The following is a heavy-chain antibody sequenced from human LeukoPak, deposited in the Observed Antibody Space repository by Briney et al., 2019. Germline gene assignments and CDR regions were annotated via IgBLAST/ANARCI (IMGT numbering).Heavy chain of an antibody. D-gene: IGHD6-13*01. CDR3: ASFLAAAGNTPYYFDY. CDR2: IYHSGST. Sequence: KTSETLSLTCTVSGYSISSGYYWGWIRQPPGKGLVWIGSIYHSGSTYYNPSLKSRVTISVDTSNNQFSLKLSSVTAADTAVYSCASFLAAAGNTPYYFDYWGQGTLVTVSS. V-gene: IGHV4-38-2*02. CDR1: GYSISSGYY. J-gene: IGHJ4*02.